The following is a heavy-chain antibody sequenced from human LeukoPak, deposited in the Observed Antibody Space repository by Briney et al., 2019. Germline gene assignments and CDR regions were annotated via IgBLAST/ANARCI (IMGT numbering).Heavy chain of an antibody. V-gene: IGHV3-21*01. CDR1: GFTFRSYS. J-gene: IGHJ4*02. Sequence: GGSLRLSCAASGFTFRSYSMNWVRQVPGKGLEWVSSISSSNNYIYYADSVKGRFTISRDNVKNSLYLQMNYLRAEDTAVYYCARVPGDYWGQGTLVTVSS. CDR3: ARVPGDY. CDR2: ISSSNNYI.